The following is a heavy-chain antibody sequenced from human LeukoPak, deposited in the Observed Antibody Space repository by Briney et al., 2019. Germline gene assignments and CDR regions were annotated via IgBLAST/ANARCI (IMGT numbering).Heavy chain of an antibody. J-gene: IGHJ3*02. CDR1: GYTFTGYY. D-gene: IGHD2-2*01. CDR2: INPNSGGT. Sequence: ASVKVSCKASGYTFTGYYMHWVRQAPGQGLEWMGWINPNSGGTNYAQKFQGRVTMTRDTSISTAYMGLSRLRSDDTAVYYCARVNVVVPAAILCDAFDIWGQGTMVTVSS. CDR3: ARVNVVVPAAILCDAFDI. V-gene: IGHV1-2*02.